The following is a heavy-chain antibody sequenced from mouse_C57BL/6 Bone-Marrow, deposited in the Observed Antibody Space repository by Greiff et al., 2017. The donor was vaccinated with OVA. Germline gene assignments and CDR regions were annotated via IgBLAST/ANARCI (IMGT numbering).Heavy chain of an antibody. CDR2: ISGGGGNT. D-gene: IGHD1-1*01. Sequence: EVKLQESGGGLVKPGGSLKLSCAASGFTFSSYTMSWVRQTPEKRLEWVATISGGGGNTYYPDSVKGRFTISRDNAKNTLYLQMSSLRSEDTALYYCARHFTTEYYFDYWGQGTTLTVSS. CDR3: ARHFTTEYYFDY. V-gene: IGHV5-9*01. CDR1: GFTFSSYT. J-gene: IGHJ2*01.